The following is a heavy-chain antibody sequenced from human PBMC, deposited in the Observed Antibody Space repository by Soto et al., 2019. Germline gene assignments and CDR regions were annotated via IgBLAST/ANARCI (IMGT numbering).Heavy chain of an antibody. Sequence: QVQLVQSGAEEKKPGASVKVSCKASGYTFTSYAMHWVRQAPGQRLEWMGWINAGNGNTKYSQKFQGRVTITRDTSASTPYMELRSLRSEDTAVYYCARDPIYYGMEVWGQGTTVTVSS. J-gene: IGHJ6*02. CDR1: GYTFTSYA. V-gene: IGHV1-3*05. CDR2: INAGNGNT. CDR3: ARDPIYYGMEV.